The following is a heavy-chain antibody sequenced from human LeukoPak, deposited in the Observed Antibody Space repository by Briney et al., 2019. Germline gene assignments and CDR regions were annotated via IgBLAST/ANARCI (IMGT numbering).Heavy chain of an antibody. CDR2: IYSDNT. CDR3: ARALGYCTNGLCYGGSLPPNFDY. V-gene: IGHV3-53*01. CDR1: GFTVSSNS. D-gene: IGHD2-8*01. J-gene: IGHJ4*02. Sequence: GGSLRLSCTVSGFTVSSNSMSWVRQAPGKGLEWVSFIYSDNTHYSDSVKGRFTISRDNAKNSLYLQMNSLRDEDTAVYYCARALGYCTNGLCYGGSLPPNFDYWGQGTLVTVSS.